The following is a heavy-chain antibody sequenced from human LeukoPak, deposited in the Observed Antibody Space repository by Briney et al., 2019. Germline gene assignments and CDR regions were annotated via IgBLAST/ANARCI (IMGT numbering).Heavy chain of an antibody. CDR2: ISYDGSNK. D-gene: IGHD3-10*01. CDR3: ARDRVVRGVIAPPDY. CDR1: GFTFSSYA. V-gene: IGHV3-30-3*01. J-gene: IGHJ4*02. Sequence: PGRSLRLSCAASGFTFSSYAMHWVRQAPGKGLEWVAVISYDGSNKYYADSVKGRFTISRDNSKNTLYLQMNSLRAEDTAVYYCARDRVVRGVIAPPDYWGQGTLVTVSS.